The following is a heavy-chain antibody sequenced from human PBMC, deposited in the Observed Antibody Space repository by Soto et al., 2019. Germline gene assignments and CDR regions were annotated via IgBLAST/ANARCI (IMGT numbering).Heavy chain of an antibody. CDR3: ARDYSGSYYLDY. CDR1: GFTFSSYG. CDR2: IWYDGSNK. Sequence: QVQLVESGGGVVQPGRSLRLSCAASGFTFSSYGMHWVRQAPGKGLEWVAVIWYDGSNKYYADSVKGRFTISRDNSKNTLYLQMNSLRAEDTAVYYCARDYSGSYYLDYWGQGTLVTVSS. V-gene: IGHV3-33*01. J-gene: IGHJ4*02. D-gene: IGHD1-26*01.